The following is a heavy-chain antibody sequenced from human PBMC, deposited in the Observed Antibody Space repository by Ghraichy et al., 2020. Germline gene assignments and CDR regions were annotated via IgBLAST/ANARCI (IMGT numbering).Heavy chain of an antibody. D-gene: IGHD6-19*01. Sequence: SETLSLTCTVSGGSISSSSYYWGWIRQPPGKGLEWIGSIYYSGSTYYNPSLKSRVTISVDTSKNQFSLKLSSVTAADTAVYYCARHSGGRSTPYSSGWHEYFQHWGQGTLVTVSS. J-gene: IGHJ1*01. V-gene: IGHV4-39*01. CDR1: GGSISSSSYY. CDR3: ARHSGGRSTPYSSGWHEYFQH. CDR2: IYYSGST.